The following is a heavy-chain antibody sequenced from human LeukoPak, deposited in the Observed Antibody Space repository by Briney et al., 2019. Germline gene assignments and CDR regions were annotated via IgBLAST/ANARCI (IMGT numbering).Heavy chain of an antibody. V-gene: IGHV4-59*01. D-gene: IGHD4-23*01. CDR2: IYYSGST. CDR1: GGSISSYY. CDR3: ARDGYGGNEAFDY. J-gene: IGHJ4*02. Sequence: SETLSLTCTVSGGSISSYYWSWIRQPPGKGLEWIGYIYYSGSTNYNPSLKSRVTISVDTSKNQFSLKLSSVTAADTAVYYCARDGYGGNEAFDYWGQGTLVTVSS.